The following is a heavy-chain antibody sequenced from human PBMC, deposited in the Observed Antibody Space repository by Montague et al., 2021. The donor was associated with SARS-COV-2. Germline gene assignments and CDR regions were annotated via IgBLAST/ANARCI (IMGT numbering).Heavy chain of an antibody. D-gene: IGHD3-22*01. CDR3: ARDTRYYYDSSGYPDY. CDR1: GFTFSDYY. Sequence: SLRLSCAASGFTFSDYYMSWIRQAPGKGLEWVSYISSSGSTIYYADSVKGGFTISRDNAKNSLYLQMNSLRAEDTAVYYCARDTRYYYDSSGYPDYWGQGTLVTVSS. V-gene: IGHV3-11*01. CDR2: ISSSGSTI. J-gene: IGHJ4*02.